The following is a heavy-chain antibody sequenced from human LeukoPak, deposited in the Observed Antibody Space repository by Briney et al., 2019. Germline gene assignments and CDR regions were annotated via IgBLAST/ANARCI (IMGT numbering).Heavy chain of an antibody. V-gene: IGHV4-4*02. Sequence: SETLSLTCAVSGGSISSPNWWTLVRQPPGKGLEWIGEIYHSGRTNSNPSLESRVIMSVDKSKNQFSLKLTSVTAADTAVYYCARVGHNWFDPWGQGTLVTVSS. CDR3: ARVGHNWFDP. J-gene: IGHJ5*02. CDR2: IYHSGRT. CDR1: GGSISSPNW. D-gene: IGHD1-26*01.